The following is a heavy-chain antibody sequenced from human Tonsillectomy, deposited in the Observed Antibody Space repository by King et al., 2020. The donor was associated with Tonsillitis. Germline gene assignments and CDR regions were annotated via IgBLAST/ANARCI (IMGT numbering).Heavy chain of an antibody. CDR1: GFMFSDFY. V-gene: IGHV3-11*01. Sequence: EQLVQSGGGFVKPGGSLRLSCAASGFMFSDFYMSWIRQAPGKGLEWFSYISSRDVTTYDADSVKGRFTISRDNAKNSLYLQMNSLRAEDTAVYYCARDTYYSDNTYDYWGQGTLVTVSS. D-gene: IGHD3-22*01. CDR2: ISSRDVTT. CDR3: ARDTYYSDNTYDY. J-gene: IGHJ4*02.